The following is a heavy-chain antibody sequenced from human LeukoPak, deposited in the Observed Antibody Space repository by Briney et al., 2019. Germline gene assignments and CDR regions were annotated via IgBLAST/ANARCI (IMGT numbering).Heavy chain of an antibody. CDR3: ARVLSPDYGDYNGYYYYYYGMDV. CDR1: GGSISSYY. D-gene: IGHD4-17*01. V-gene: IGHV4-59*01. Sequence: SETLSLTCTVSGGSISSYYWSWIRQPPGKGLEWIGYIYYSGSTNHNPSLKSRVTISVDTSKNQFSLKLSSVTAADTAVYYCARVLSPDYGDYNGYYYYYYGMDVWGQGTTVTVSS. J-gene: IGHJ6*02. CDR2: IYYSGST.